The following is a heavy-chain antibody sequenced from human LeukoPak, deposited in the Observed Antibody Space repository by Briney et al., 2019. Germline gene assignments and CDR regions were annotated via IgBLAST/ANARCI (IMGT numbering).Heavy chain of an antibody. D-gene: IGHD6-19*01. CDR2: ITGSGSGI. CDR3: AKDPNSGWGDY. CDR1: GFSFSSEN. J-gene: IGHJ4*02. V-gene: IGHV3-23*01. Sequence: PGGSLRLSCAASGFSFSSENMNWVRQAPGKGPEWISWITGSGSGIIYADSVKGRFTISRDNSKNTLSLQMNSLRAEDTAVYYCAKDPNSGWGDYWGQGTPVTVSS.